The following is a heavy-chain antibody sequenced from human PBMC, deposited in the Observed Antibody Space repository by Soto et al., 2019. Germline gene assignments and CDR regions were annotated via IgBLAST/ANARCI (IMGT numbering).Heavy chain of an antibody. Sequence: EVQLLESGGGLVQPGGSLRLSCVTSGFNFRSYSMSWVRQAPGKGLEWISTFSASGSTYYADSVKGGFTIYRDNSKKTLRLQMNSLRAEATAIYYCAKLTVSWVQGTLVTVSS. CDR2: FSASGST. J-gene: IGHJ5*02. CDR1: GFNFRSYS. V-gene: IGHV3-23*01. CDR3: AKLTVS. D-gene: IGHD3-9*01.